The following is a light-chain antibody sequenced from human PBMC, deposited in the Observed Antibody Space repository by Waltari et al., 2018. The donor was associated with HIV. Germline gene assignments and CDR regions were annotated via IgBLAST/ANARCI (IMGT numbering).Light chain of an antibody. J-gene: IGKJ1*01. CDR1: QSISSY. CDR3: QQSYGTPRT. Sequence: DIQMTPSPSSLSASVGHRVTITCRASQSISSYLNWYQQKPGKAPKLLIYAASSLQSGVPSRFNGSGSGTDFTLTISSLQPEDFATYYCQQSYGTPRTFGQGTKVEIK. V-gene: IGKV1-39*01. CDR2: AAS.